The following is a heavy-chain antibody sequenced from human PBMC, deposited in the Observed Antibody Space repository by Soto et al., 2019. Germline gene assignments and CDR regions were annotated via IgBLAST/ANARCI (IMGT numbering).Heavy chain of an antibody. D-gene: IGHD3-3*02. J-gene: IGHJ5*02. V-gene: IGHV4-39*01. CDR3: ARHSLALRKNNWIDP. Sequence: QLQLQESGPGLVRPSETLSLTCTVSGDSIISSDFYWGWVRQPPGKGLEWIGSIFYLGSSYYNPSLKSRVTVSVDTSKNQFSLRLRSVTAADTALYFCARHSLALRKNNWIDPWGQGIMVTVSS. CDR1: GDSIISSDFY. CDR2: IFYLGSS.